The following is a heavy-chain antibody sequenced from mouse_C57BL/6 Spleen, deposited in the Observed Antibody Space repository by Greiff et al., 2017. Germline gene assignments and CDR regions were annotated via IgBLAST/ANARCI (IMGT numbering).Heavy chain of an antibody. D-gene: IGHD4-1*01. CDR3: ARLTGSEFDY. CDR1: GYTFTSSW. Sequence: QVQLQQPGAELVKPGASVKLSCKASGYTFTSSWMHWVKQRPGQGLEWIGMIHPNSGSTNYNEKFKSKATLTVDKSSSTAYMQHSSLTSQDSAVYYCARLTGSEFDYWGQGTTLTVSS. CDR2: IHPNSGST. V-gene: IGHV1-64*01. J-gene: IGHJ2*01.